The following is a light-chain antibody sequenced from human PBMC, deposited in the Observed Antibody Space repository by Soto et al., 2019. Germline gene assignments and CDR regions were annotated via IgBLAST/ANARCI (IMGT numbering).Light chain of an antibody. Sequence: EIVVTQSPATLSVSPGERATLSCRARQSVSDNLAWYQQRPGQAPRLLIHGASTRATGIPARFSGSGYGREFTFTISSLQSEDVAMYYCQQYFDWPYTFGQGTKLEIK. CDR1: QSVSDN. CDR3: QQYFDWPYT. V-gene: IGKV3-15*01. CDR2: GAS. J-gene: IGKJ2*01.